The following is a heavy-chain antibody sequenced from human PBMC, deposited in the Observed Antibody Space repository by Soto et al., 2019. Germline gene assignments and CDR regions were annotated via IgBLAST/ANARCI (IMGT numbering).Heavy chain of an antibody. J-gene: IGHJ3*02. Sequence: PXGSIRLSCAACGVTVSNAWLGGVLQAPGKGLDWVGRNKSKTDGGTTDYAAPVKGRFTISRDDSKNTLYLQMNSLKTEDTAVYYCTTDHIPAYYAYVWGSYRPQAFDIWGQGTMVTVS. D-gene: IGHD3-16*02. CDR1: GVTVSNAW. V-gene: IGHV3-15*01. CDR3: TTDHIPAYYAYVWGSYRPQAFDI. CDR2: NKSKTDGGTT.